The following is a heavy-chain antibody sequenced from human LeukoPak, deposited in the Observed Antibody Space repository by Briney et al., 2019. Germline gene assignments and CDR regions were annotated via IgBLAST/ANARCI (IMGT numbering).Heavy chain of an antibody. D-gene: IGHD3-9*01. CDR2: ISGSSSYI. CDR1: GFTFSDYY. CDR3: AKGRYVDWLSNDAFDI. Sequence: PGGSLRLSCAASGFTFSDYYMSWIRQAPGKGLEWVSSISGSSSYIYYADSMKGRFTISRDNSKNTLFLQMNSLRAEDTAVFYCAKGRYVDWLSNDAFDIWGQGTLVTVSS. J-gene: IGHJ3*02. V-gene: IGHV3-11*05.